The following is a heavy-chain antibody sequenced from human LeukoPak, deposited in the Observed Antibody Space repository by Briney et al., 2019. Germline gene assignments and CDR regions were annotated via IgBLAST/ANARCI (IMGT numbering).Heavy chain of an antibody. Sequence: SVKVSCKASGGTFSSYAISWVRQAPGHGLEWMGGIIPIFGTANYAQKFQGRVTITADESTSTAYMELSSLRSEDTAVYYCARELVATPGTFDYWGQGTLVTVSS. J-gene: IGHJ4*02. V-gene: IGHV1-69*01. D-gene: IGHD5-12*01. CDR2: IIPIFGTA. CDR3: ARELVATPGTFDY. CDR1: GGTFSSYA.